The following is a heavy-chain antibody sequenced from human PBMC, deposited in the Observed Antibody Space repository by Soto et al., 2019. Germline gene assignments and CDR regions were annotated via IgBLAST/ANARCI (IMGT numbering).Heavy chain of an antibody. V-gene: IGHV4-59*01. D-gene: IGHD2-2*01. Sequence: QLQLQESGPGLVKPSETLSLTCTVSGGSISAYYWSWIRQPPGKGLEWIGYIYDSGSTNYNPSLTSRVTISVDTSKNQFSLKVSSVTAADTAVYYCARSHTADPYNWFDPWGQGTLVTVSS. CDR3: ARSHTADPYNWFDP. J-gene: IGHJ5*02. CDR2: IYDSGST. CDR1: GGSISAYY.